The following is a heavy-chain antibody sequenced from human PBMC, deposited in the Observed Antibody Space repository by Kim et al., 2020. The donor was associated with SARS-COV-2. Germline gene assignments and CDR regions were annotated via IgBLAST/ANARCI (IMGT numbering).Heavy chain of an antibody. CDR2: ST. CDR3: ASAGEGFDY. V-gene: IGHV1-46*01. J-gene: IGHJ4*02. D-gene: IGHD1-1*01. Sequence: STGDAQKVQGRGTMTRDTTTSTVYMELSSLRSEDTAVYYCASAGEGFDYWGQGTLVTVSS.